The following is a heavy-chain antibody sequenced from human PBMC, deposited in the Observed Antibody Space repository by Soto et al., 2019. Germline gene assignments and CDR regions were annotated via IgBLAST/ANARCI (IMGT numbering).Heavy chain of an antibody. CDR2: IYWNDDK. J-gene: IGHJ4*02. Sequence: QITLKESGPTLVRPTQTLTLTCTFSGFSLSTSGLGVGWIRQPPGKALEWLALIYWNDDKRYSPSLKARLTITKDTSKNQVVLTMTNMDPVGTATYYCAHRPSGWYLFDYWGQGTLVTASS. CDR3: AHRPSGWYLFDY. CDR1: GFSLSTSGLG. D-gene: IGHD6-19*01. V-gene: IGHV2-5*01.